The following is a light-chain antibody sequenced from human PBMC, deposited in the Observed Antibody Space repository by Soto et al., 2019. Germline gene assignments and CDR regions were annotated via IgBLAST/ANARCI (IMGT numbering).Light chain of an antibody. J-gene: IGKJ1*01. V-gene: IGKV3-15*01. Sequence: IVMTQSPATLSVSPGEKATLSCRASQSVSNNLAWYQHKPGQAPRLLIYGASTRVTGIPARFSGSGCGTELTLSICSLQSEDFAVYYCQQYNTWPRTFGQGTKVDIK. CDR2: GAS. CDR1: QSVSNN. CDR3: QQYNTWPRT.